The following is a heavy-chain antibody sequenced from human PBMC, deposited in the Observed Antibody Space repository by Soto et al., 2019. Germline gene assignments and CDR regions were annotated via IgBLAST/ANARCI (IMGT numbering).Heavy chain of an antibody. CDR1: GGTMSYGGYS. CDR2: IGHRETT. J-gene: IGHJ4*02. V-gene: IGHV4-30-2*01. Sequence: VTLTCSFSGGTMSYGGYSWSGIGQGPEKGLEWLGYIGHRETTYYNPSFKTRLYLSIDRTRNQFSLSLSSMTAADQDVDYFARDGGYDSFDFWGQATQVTVFS. CDR3: ARDGGYDSFDF. D-gene: IGHD5-12*01.